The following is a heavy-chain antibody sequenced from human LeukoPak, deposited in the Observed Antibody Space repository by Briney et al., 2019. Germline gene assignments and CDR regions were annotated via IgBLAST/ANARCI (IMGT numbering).Heavy chain of an antibody. CDR3: ARDRFEAVAGFLGQYYYYGMDV. CDR2: ISAYDGNT. CDR1: GYTFTSYG. Sequence: ASVKVSCKASGYTFTSYGISWVRQAPGQGLAWMGWISAYDGNTNYAQKLQGRVTMTTDTSTSTAYMELRSLRSDDTAVYYCARDRFEAVAGFLGQYYYYGMDVWGQGTTVTVSS. D-gene: IGHD6-19*01. J-gene: IGHJ6*02. V-gene: IGHV1-18*01.